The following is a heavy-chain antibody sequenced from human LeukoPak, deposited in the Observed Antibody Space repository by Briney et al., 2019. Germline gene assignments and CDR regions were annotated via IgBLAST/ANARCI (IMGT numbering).Heavy chain of an antibody. Sequence: PGRSLRLSCAASGLSFDSSGMHWVRQAPGKGLEWVAVISYDGKNKYYADSVRGRFTVSRDNSMNTLYLQMNSLRTEDTAVYYCARGAAGAIDYWGQGTLVTVSS. CDR1: GLSFDSSG. V-gene: IGHV3-30*03. CDR2: ISYDGKNK. D-gene: IGHD6-13*01. CDR3: ARGAAGAIDY. J-gene: IGHJ4*02.